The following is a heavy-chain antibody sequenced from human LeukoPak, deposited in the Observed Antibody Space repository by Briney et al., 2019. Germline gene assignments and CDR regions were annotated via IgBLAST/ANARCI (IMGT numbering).Heavy chain of an antibody. CDR2: ISSSSSSI. V-gene: IGHV3-21*01. D-gene: IGHD2-15*01. J-gene: IGHJ4*02. CDR3: ARANPPGISFFDY. CDR1: RFTFRDHF. Sequence: GGSLRLSCAASRFTFRDHFMNWVRQASGKGLEWVSSISSSSSSIYYADSVKGRFTISRDNAKNSLYLQMNSLRAEDTAVYYCARANPPGISFFDYWGQGTLVTVSS.